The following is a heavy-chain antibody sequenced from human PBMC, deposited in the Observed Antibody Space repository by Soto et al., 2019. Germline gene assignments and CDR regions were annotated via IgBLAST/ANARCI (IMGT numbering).Heavy chain of an antibody. CDR2: IYHSGST. J-gene: IGHJ6*02. V-gene: IGHV4-30-2*01. CDR3: ASVRGGYYYAMDV. Sequence: PSETLSLTCAVSGGSISSGGYSWSWIRQPPGKGLEWIGYIYHSGSTNYNPSLKSRVTISVDKSKNQFFLKLSSVTAADTAVYYCASVRGGYYYAMDVWGQGTTVTVSS. D-gene: IGHD3-10*02. CDR1: GGSISSGGYS.